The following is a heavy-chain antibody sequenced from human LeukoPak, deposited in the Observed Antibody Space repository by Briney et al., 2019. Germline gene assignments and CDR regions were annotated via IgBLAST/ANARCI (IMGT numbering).Heavy chain of an antibody. CDR2: IYYSGST. CDR1: GGSVSSSSYS. V-gene: IGHV4-39*01. Sequence: KASETLSLTCTVSGGSVSSSSYSWGWIRQPPGKGLEWIGSIYYSGSTYYNPSLKSRVTISVDTSKNQFSLKLSSVTAADTAVYYCARLDTPPPGRVTDYPYYYYYGMDVWGQGTTVTVSS. J-gene: IGHJ6*02. CDR3: ARLDTPPPGRVTDYPYYYYYGMDV. D-gene: IGHD2-21*02.